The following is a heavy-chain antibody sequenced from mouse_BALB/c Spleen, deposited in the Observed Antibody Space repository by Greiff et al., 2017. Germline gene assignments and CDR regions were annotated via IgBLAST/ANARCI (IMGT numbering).Heavy chain of an antibody. V-gene: IGHV1-80*01. CDR3: ARDYRYDGYYFDY. CDR1: GYAFSSYW. CDR2: IYPGDGDT. J-gene: IGHJ2*01. D-gene: IGHD2-14*01. Sequence: VKLMESGAELVRPGSSVKISCKASGYAFSSYWMNWVKQRPGQGLEWIGQIYPGDGDTNYNGKFKGKATLTADKSSSTAYMQLSSLTSEDSAVYFCARDYRYDGYYFDYWGQGTTLTVSS.